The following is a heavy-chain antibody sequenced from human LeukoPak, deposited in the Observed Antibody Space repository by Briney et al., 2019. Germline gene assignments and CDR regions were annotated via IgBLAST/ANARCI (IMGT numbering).Heavy chain of an antibody. CDR3: ARPTIFGVVSPFDY. CDR1: GFTFSYYG. Sequence: QPGGSLRLSCAASGFTFSYYGMSWVRQAPGKGLEWVSGFGHNGGITYADSVKGRFTISRDNSKNTLYLQMNSLRAEDTAVYYCARPTIFGVVSPFDYWGQGTLVTVSS. V-gene: IGHV3-23*01. D-gene: IGHD3-3*01. CDR2: FGHNGGIT. J-gene: IGHJ4*02.